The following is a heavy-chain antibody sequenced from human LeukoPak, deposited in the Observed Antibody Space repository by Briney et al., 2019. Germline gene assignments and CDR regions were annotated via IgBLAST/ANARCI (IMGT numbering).Heavy chain of an antibody. Sequence: PSETLSLTCTVSGGSISSGSYYWGWIRQPPGKGLEWIGSIYYSGSTHYNPSLKSRVTISVDTSKNQSSLKLSSVTAADTAVYYCARLDEYYDSSGYYPILFDYWGQGTLVTVSS. D-gene: IGHD3-22*01. CDR2: IYYSGST. CDR3: ARLDEYYDSSGYYPILFDY. CDR1: GGSISSGSYY. J-gene: IGHJ4*02. V-gene: IGHV4-39*01.